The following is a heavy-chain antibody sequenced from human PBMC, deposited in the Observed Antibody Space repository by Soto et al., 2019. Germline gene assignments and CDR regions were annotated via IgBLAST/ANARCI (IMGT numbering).Heavy chain of an antibody. Sequence: QVQLVQSGAEVKKPGASVKVSCKASGYTFTSYDINWVRQATGQGLEWMGWMNPNSGNTGYAQKSQGRVTMTRNTSLSTAYMDLSRLRCQDTAVYYCAGPLCGDNVDYWGQGTLVTASS. CDR2: MNPNSGNT. J-gene: IGHJ4*02. CDR1: GYTFTSYD. V-gene: IGHV1-8*01. D-gene: IGHD4-17*01. CDR3: AGPLCGDNVDY.